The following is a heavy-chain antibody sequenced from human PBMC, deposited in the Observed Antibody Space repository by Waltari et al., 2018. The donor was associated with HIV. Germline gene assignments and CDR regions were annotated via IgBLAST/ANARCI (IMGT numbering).Heavy chain of an antibody. D-gene: IGHD6-19*01. CDR2: IYYSGST. Sequence: QLQLQESGPGLVKPSDTLSLTCTVSGGSISSSSYYWGWIRQPPGKGLEWIGSIYYSGSTYYNPSLKSRVTISVDTSKNQFSLKLSSVTAADTAVYYCARVFIAVAGPFDYWGQGTLVTVSS. J-gene: IGHJ4*02. V-gene: IGHV4-39*07. CDR1: GGSISSSSYY. CDR3: ARVFIAVAGPFDY.